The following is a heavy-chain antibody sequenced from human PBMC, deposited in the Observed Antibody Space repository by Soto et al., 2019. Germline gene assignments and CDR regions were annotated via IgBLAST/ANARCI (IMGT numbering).Heavy chain of an antibody. CDR3: ARRRDYDFWSGYYEFDY. CDR2: IYYSGST. V-gene: IGHV4-39*01. J-gene: IGHJ4*02. D-gene: IGHD3-3*01. CDR1: GGSISSSSYY. Sequence: QLQLQESGPGLVKPSETLSLTCTVSGGSISSSSYYWGWIRQPPGKGLEWIGSIYYSGSTYYNPSIKRRVTISVDTSKNQFSLKLSSVTAADTAVYYCARRRDYDFWSGYYEFDYWGQGTLVTVSS.